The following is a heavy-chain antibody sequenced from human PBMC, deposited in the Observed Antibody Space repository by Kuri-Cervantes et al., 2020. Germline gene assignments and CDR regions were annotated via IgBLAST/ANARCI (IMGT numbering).Heavy chain of an antibody. V-gene: IGHV4-59*13. D-gene: IGHD3-10*01. J-gene: IGHJ5*02. CDR3: ARAVTMVRGVMYWFDP. CDR2: IYYSGST. Sequence: SETLSLTCTVSGGSISSYYWSWIRQPPGKGLEWIRYIYYSGSTNHNPSLKSRVTISVDTSKNQFSLKLSSVTAAETAVYYCARAVTMVRGVMYWFDPWGQGTLVTVSS. CDR1: GGSISSYY.